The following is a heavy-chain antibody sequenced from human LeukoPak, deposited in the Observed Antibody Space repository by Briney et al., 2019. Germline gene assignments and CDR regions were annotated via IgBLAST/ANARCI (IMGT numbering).Heavy chain of an antibody. CDR3: ARDPYYYYGMDV. J-gene: IGHJ6*02. CDR2: IYYSGST. Sequence: SETLSLTCTVSGGSISSYYWSWIWQPPGKGLEWIGYIYYSGSTNYNPSLKSRVTISVDTSKNQFSLKLSSVTAADTAVYYCARDPYYYYGMDVRGQGTTVTVSS. CDR1: GGSISSYY. V-gene: IGHV4-59*01.